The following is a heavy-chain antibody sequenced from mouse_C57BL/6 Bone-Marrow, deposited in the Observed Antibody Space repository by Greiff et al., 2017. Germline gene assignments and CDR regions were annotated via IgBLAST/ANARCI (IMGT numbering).Heavy chain of an antibody. CDR1: GYTFTSYW. V-gene: IGHV1-74*01. D-gene: IGHD2-4*01. Sequence: QVQLQQPGAELVKPGASVKVSCKASGYTFTSYWMHWVKQRPGQGLEWIGRIHPSDSDTNYNQKFKGKATLTVDKSSSTAYMQLISLISGDSSVYYCAMDIYYEYGGTLDLAMDYWGQGTSVTVSS. J-gene: IGHJ4*01. CDR3: AMDIYYEYGGTLDLAMDY. CDR2: IHPSDSDT.